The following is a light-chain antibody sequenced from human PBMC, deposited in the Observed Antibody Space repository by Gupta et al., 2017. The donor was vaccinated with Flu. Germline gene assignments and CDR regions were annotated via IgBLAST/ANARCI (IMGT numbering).Light chain of an antibody. CDR1: SSDIGNYNR. CDR3: SSYTSSYTYV. Sequence: QSALTPPPSVSGSPGQSVTISCTGTSSDIGNYNRVSWYQQPPGTAPKLMIYEVSNRPSGVPDRFSGSKSGNTASLTISGLQAEDEADYYCSSYTSSYTYVFGTGTKLTVL. J-gene: IGLJ1*01. CDR2: EVS. V-gene: IGLV2-18*02.